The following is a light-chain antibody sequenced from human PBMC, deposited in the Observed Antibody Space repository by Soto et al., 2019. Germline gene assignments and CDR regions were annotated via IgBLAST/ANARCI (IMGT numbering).Light chain of an antibody. Sequence: DIVMTQTPLSMSVTPGQPASISCKSSQSLLHSDGKTYLYWYLQKPGQSPQLLMYEGSNRFSGVPDRFSGSGSGTDFTLRISRVEAEDVGVYYCMQITQLPLTFGGGTKVEIK. J-gene: IGKJ4*01. CDR2: EGS. CDR3: MQITQLPLT. CDR1: QSLLHSDGKTY. V-gene: IGKV2D-29*02.